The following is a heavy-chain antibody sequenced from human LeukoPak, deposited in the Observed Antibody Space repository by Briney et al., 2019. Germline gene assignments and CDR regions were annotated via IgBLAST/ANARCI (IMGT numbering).Heavy chain of an antibody. Sequence: LSLTCAVYGGSFSGYYWSWVRQAPGKGLEWVSYISSSGGTIYYADSVKGRFTISRDNAKNSLYLQMNSLRAEDTAVYYCARRSSGPIDYWGQGTLVTVSS. V-gene: IGHV3-11*04. J-gene: IGHJ4*02. CDR2: ISSSGGTI. D-gene: IGHD3-22*01. CDR1: GGSFSGYY. CDR3: ARRSSGPIDY.